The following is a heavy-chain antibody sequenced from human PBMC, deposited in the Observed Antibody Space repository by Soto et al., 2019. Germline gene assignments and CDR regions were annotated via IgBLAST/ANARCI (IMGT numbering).Heavy chain of an antibody. D-gene: IGHD3-10*01. CDR2: IIPIFGTA. J-gene: IGHJ3*02. CDR3: ARARTYYYGSGSYYNDESYAFDI. Sequence: GASVKVSCKASGGTFSSYAISWVRQAPGQGLEWMGGIIPIFGTANYAQKFQGRVTITADKSTSTAYMELSSLRSEDTAVYYCARARTYYYGSGSYYNDESYAFDIWGQGTRVTVSS. CDR1: GGTFSSYA. V-gene: IGHV1-69*06.